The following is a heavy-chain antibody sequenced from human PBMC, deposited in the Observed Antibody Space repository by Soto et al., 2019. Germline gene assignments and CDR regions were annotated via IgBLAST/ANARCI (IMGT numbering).Heavy chain of an antibody. Sequence: QVQLVQSGAEVKKPGSSVKVSCKDSGDTFYNYAISWVRQAPGQGLEWIGGIIPIFGTANYAQKFQGRVTNTADEATSTADMEMSSLRSDDTAVYYCALSAQDIILVPTAIGSLDYWGQGTLVTVSS. V-gene: IGHV1-69*12. J-gene: IGHJ4*02. CDR3: ALSAQDIILVPTAIGSLDY. CDR2: IIPIFGTA. CDR1: GDTFYNYA. D-gene: IGHD2-2*01.